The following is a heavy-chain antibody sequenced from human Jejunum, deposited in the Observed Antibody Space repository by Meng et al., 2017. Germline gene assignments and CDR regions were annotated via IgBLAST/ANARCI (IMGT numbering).Heavy chain of an antibody. J-gene: IGHJ5*02. V-gene: IGHV3-74*01. Sequence: GGSLRLSCAASGFTFSNDYMHWVRQTPGTGLMWVSRINTDGSGTIYADSVKGRFTISRDNAKNTLYLQMNSLRAEDTAVYYCARGIAAAESWGQGTLVTVSS. CDR1: GFTFSNDY. CDR3: ARGIAAAES. CDR2: INTDGSGT. D-gene: IGHD6-13*01.